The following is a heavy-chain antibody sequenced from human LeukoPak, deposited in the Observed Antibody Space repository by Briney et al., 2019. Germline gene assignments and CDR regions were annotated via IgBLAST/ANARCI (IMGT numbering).Heavy chain of an antibody. J-gene: IGHJ3*01. V-gene: IGHV4-61*02. CDR3: ARGGYYDSSARR. Sequence: PSETLSLTCTVSGGSISSGSYYWSWIRQPAGKGLEWSGRIYTSGSTNYNPSLKSRVTISVDTSKNQFSLKLSSVTAADTAVYYCARGGYYDSSARRWGQGTMVTVSS. D-gene: IGHD3-22*01. CDR1: GGSISSGSYY. CDR2: IYTSGST.